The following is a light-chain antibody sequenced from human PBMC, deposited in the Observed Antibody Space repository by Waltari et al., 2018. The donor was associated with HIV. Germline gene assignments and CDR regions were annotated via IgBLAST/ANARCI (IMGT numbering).Light chain of an antibody. CDR1: GSHLGRHS. Sequence: QSILTQPPSTSGTPGQRVTISCSGRGSHLGRHSVSWYQLLPGTAPKLLIYRNNQRPSGVPDRFSGSKSATSASLAIGGLRSEDEADYYCAAWDDSLSGPVFGGGTKLTVL. CDR3: AAWDDSLSGPV. V-gene: IGLV1-47*01. J-gene: IGLJ3*02. CDR2: RNN.